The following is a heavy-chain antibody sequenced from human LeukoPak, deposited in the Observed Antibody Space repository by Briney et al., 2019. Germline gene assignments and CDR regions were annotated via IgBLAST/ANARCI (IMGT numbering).Heavy chain of an antibody. CDR1: GYTFTSYY. CDR2: INPNGGST. V-gene: IGHV1-46*01. Sequence: ASVKVSCKASGYTFTSYYMHWVRQAPGQGLEWMGVINPNGGSTSYAQKFQDRVTMTRDTSTSTVYMEVSSLRSEDTAVYYCARDVGAVPAAKRWFDTWGQGTLVTVSS. J-gene: IGHJ5*02. D-gene: IGHD2-2*01. CDR3: ARDVGAVPAAKRWFDT.